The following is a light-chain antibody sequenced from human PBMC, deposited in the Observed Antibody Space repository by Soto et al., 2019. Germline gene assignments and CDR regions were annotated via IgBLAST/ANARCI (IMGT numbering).Light chain of an antibody. CDR1: SSDVGGYNY. CDR2: DVS. J-gene: IGLJ1*01. V-gene: IGLV2-14*01. CDR3: SSYTSSSTFYV. Sequence: QSALTQPASVSGSPGQSITISCTGTSSDVGGYNYVSWYQQHPGKAPKLMIYDVSNRPSGVSNRFSGSKSGNTASLTISGLQAEYEADYYCSSYTSSSTFYVFGTGTKVTVL.